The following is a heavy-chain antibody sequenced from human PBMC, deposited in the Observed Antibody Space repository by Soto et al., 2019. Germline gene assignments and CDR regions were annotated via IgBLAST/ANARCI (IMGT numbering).Heavy chain of an antibody. CDR3: ARGAFGNYYVDY. CDR2: IKYDGSST. CDR1: GFTFSRDW. Sequence: EVQLVESGGGLVQPGGSLRLSCAASGFTFSRDWMHWVRQAPGKGLVWVSRIKYDGSSTNYADSVKGRFTISRDNAKNTAYLQMNRLRDEDTAVYYCARGAFGNYYVDYWGQGTLVTVAS. J-gene: IGHJ4*02. D-gene: IGHD3-10*01. V-gene: IGHV3-74*01.